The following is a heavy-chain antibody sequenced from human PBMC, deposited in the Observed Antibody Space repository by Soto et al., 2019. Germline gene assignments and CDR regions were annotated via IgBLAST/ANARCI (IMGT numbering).Heavy chain of an antibody. Sequence: GSLRLSCTASGFTFSSYAINWVRQAPGKGLEWVSGISGSGGSTYSADSVKGRFTISRDNSKNTLYLQMNSLRAEDTAVYYCAKYDAHYYEREWDYWGQGTLVTVSS. D-gene: IGHD3-22*01. J-gene: IGHJ4*02. CDR3: AKYDAHYYEREWDY. V-gene: IGHV3-23*01. CDR2: ISGSGGST. CDR1: GFTFSSYA.